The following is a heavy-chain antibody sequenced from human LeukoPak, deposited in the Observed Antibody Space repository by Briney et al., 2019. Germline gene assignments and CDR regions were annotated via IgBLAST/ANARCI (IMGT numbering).Heavy chain of an antibody. V-gene: IGHV3-43*01. CDR2: ISWDGGST. CDR3: AKSGYSGYDDYYFDY. J-gene: IGHJ4*02. D-gene: IGHD5-12*01. CDR1: GFTFDDYT. Sequence: GGSLRLSCAASGFTFDDYTMHWVRQAPGKGLEWVSLISWDGGSTYYADSVKGRFTISRDNSKNSPYLQMNSLRTEDTALYYCAKSGYSGYDDYYFDYWGQGTLVTVSS.